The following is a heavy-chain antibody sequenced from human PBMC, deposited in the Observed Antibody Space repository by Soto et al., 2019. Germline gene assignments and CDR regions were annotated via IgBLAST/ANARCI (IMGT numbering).Heavy chain of an antibody. CDR2: ISAYNGNT. CDR1: GYTFTSYG. J-gene: IGHJ4*02. Sequence: SVKVSCKASGYTFTSYGISWVRQAPGQGLEWMGWISAYNGNTNYAQKLQGRVTMTTDTSTSTAYMELRSLRSDDTAVYYCARGCSSTSCYTQIDYWGQGTLVTVSS. CDR3: ARGCSSTSCYTQIDY. D-gene: IGHD2-2*02. V-gene: IGHV1-18*04.